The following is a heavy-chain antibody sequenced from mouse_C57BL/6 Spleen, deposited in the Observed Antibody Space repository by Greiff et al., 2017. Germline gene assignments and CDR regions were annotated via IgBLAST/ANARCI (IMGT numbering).Heavy chain of an antibody. D-gene: IGHD1-1*01. CDR2: FYPGSGSI. Sequence: QVQLQQSGAELVKPGASVKLSCKASGYTFTEYTIHWVKQRSGQGLEWIGWFYPGSGSIKYNEKFKDKATLTADKSSSTVYMELSRLTSEDSAVYFWARHEEGDYYGSSSFDYWGQGTTLTVSS. V-gene: IGHV1-62-2*01. CDR1: GYTFTEYT. CDR3: ARHEEGDYYGSSSFDY. J-gene: IGHJ2*01.